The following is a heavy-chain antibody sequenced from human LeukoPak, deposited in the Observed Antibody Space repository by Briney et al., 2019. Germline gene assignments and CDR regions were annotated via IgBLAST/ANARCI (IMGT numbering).Heavy chain of an antibody. CDR2: IWYDGSKK. J-gene: IGHJ1*01. Sequence: GGSLRLSYAASGFTYNRYVMLWLRQAPGKGLEWVAVIWYDGSKKNYADSVRGRFTISRDNSKNTLNLQMTSLRAEDTAVYYCARVSGDYCGGWYREYLQYWGQGTLVIVSS. CDR1: GFTYNRYV. V-gene: IGHV3-33*01. CDR3: ARVSGDYCGGWYREYLQY. D-gene: IGHD6-19*01.